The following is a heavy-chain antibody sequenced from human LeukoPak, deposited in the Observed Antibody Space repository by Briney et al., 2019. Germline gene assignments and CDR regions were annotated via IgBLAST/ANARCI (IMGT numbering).Heavy chain of an antibody. Sequence: GGSLRLSCAASGFTVSSNYMSWVRQAPGKGLEWVSVIYSGGSTYYADSVKGRFTISRDNSKNTLYLQMNSLRAEDTAVYYCAREVEMATISHWGQGTLVTVSS. CDR1: GFTVSSNY. J-gene: IGHJ4*02. V-gene: IGHV3-66*01. CDR3: AREVEMATISH. CDR2: IYSGGST. D-gene: IGHD5-24*01.